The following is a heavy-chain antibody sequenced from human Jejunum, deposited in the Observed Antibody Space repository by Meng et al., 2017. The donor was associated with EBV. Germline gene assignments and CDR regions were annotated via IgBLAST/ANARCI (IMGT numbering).Heavy chain of an antibody. CDR1: GYTFTTHH. CDR2: MSPDNGDT. Sequence: QVQLVQSGAEVKKPGASVKVSCKASGYTFTTHHIHWVRQATGQGLEYMGWMSPDNGDTGYAQNFQGRLTMTRDTSISTAYMELSSLTSDDTAVYYCARGDGYNLYWGQGTLVTVSS. V-gene: IGHV1-8*01. D-gene: IGHD5-24*01. J-gene: IGHJ4*02. CDR3: ARGDGYNLY.